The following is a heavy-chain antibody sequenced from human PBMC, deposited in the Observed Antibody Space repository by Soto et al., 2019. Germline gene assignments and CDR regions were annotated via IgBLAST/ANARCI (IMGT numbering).Heavy chain of an antibody. Sequence: ASVKVSCKASGYTFTSYAMHWVRQAPGQRLEWMGWINAGNGNTKYSQKFQGRVTITRDTSASTAYMELSSLRSEDTAVYYCARGVVVVAATQGFGYYYYGMDVWGQGTKVTVSS. CDR3: ARGVVVVAATQGFGYYYYGMDV. V-gene: IGHV1-3*01. D-gene: IGHD2-15*01. CDR2: INAGNGNT. CDR1: GYTFTSYA. J-gene: IGHJ6*02.